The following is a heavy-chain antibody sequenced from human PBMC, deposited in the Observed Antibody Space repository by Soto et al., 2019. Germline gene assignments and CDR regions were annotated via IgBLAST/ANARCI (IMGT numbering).Heavy chain of an antibody. CDR2: IYYSGIT. V-gene: IGHV4-59*01. J-gene: IGHJ4*02. D-gene: IGHD2-8*02. CDR3: GRGGGVYYFDY. Sequence: SETLSLTCTVSGGSISSYYWSWIRQPPGKGLEWIGYIYYSGITDYNPSLKSRVTISVDTSKSQFSLKLSAVTAADTAVYYCGRGGGVYYFDYWGQGPLVTVSS. CDR1: GGSISSYY.